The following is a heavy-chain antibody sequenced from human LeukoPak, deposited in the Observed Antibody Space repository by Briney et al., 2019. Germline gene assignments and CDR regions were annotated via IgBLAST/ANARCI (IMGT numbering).Heavy chain of an antibody. CDR2: INHNGST. CDR1: GGSFSGYY. Sequence: SETLSLTCAVYGGSFSGYYWSWIRQPPGKGLEWIGEINHNGSTNYNPSPQRRDTISVETIKNPFSLKLSSVTGADTAVYYCARGGWSGDYWGQGTLVTVSS. V-gene: IGHV4-34*01. J-gene: IGHJ4*02. D-gene: IGHD1-26*01. CDR3: ARGGWSGDY.